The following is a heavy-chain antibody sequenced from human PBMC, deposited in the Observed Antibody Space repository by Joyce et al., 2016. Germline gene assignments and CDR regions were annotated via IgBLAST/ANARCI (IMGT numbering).Heavy chain of an antibody. D-gene: IGHD5-18*01. Sequence: QVQLVQSGAEVKKPGASVKVSCKTSGYTFTGYYLHWVRQAPGQGLEWMGWNNPNSGGTNYAQKFQGRVTMTRDTSITTAYMELRSLRSDDTAVFYCARDGGSGYSSDYWGQGTLVTVSS. CDR3: ARDGGSGYSSDY. CDR2: NNPNSGGT. V-gene: IGHV1-2*02. J-gene: IGHJ4*02. CDR1: GYTFTGYY.